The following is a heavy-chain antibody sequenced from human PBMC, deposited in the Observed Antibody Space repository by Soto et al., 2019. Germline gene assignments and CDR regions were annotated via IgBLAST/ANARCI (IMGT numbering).Heavy chain of an antibody. CDR2: INPPSGGT. CDR3: ARDYSAGAGASDF. D-gene: IGHD6-19*01. Sequence: QVQLVQSGAEVKKPGASVKVSCKASGYIFTAYYMNWVRQAPGQGLEWMGWINPPSGGTNYAQKFQGRVTMTTDPSISTAYMELSSLRSDDTAVYYCARDYSAGAGASDFWGQGTMVIVSS. CDR1: GYIFTAYY. J-gene: IGHJ3*01. V-gene: IGHV1-2*02.